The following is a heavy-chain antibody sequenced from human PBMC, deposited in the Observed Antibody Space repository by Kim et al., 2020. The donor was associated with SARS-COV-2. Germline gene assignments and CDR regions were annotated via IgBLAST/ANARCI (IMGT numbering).Heavy chain of an antibody. V-gene: IGHV3-9*01. J-gene: IGHJ4*01. CDR1: GFTFDGYA. CDR3: ATDTQWRVPSLVDSDY. D-gene: IGHD6-19*01. CDR2: ISRSSSSI. Sequence: GGSLRLSCAASGFTFDGYAMNWVRQAPGKGLEWVSAISRSSSSIGYADSVKGRFTISRDNAKNSLYLQMNSLRAEDTAVYYCATDTQWRVPSLVDSDY.